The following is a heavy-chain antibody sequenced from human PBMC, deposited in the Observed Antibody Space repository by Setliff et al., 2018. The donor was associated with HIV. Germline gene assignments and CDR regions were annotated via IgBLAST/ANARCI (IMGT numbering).Heavy chain of an antibody. Sequence: SETLSLTCTVSGGSISSGDYYWSWIRQPPGKGLEWIGYIYYSGSTYYNPSLKSRVTISVDTSKNQFSLKLSSVTAADTAVYYCAREDSYGSGSYSEYYFDDWGQGTLVTVS. CDR1: GGSISSGDYY. D-gene: IGHD3-10*01. CDR2: IYYSGST. J-gene: IGHJ4*02. V-gene: IGHV4-30-4*08. CDR3: AREDSYGSGSYSEYYFDD.